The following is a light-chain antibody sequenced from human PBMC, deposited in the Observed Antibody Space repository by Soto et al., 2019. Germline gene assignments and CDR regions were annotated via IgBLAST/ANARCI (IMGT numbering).Light chain of an antibody. CDR2: EVS. Sequence: QSALTQPASVSGSPGQSMTISCTGTSSDVGSYNLVSWYQQHPGKAPKLMIYEVSKRPSGVSNRFSGSKSGNTASLTISGLQAEEEADYYCCSYAGSSTYYVFGTGTKLTVL. CDR1: SSDVGSYNL. V-gene: IGLV2-23*02. CDR3: CSYAGSSTYYV. J-gene: IGLJ1*01.